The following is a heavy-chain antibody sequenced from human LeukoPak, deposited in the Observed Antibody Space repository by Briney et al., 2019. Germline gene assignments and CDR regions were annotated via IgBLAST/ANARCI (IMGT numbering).Heavy chain of an antibody. CDR1: GFTFVNYG. Sequence: GGSLRLSCAASGFTFVNYGFHWVRQAPGKALEWVAFISYNGIKKYADSVKGRFTISRDNSKNTLYLQMNGLRPEDTAVYYCARDPLDISRWANAFDIWGQGTMVTVSS. V-gene: IGHV3-30*03. J-gene: IGHJ3*02. CDR3: ARDPLDISRWANAFDI. D-gene: IGHD2-2*03. CDR2: ISYNGIKK.